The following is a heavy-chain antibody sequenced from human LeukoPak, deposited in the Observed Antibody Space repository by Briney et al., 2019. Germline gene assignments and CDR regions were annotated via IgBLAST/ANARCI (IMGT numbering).Heavy chain of an antibody. CDR2: IYYSGST. CDR3: ARDSNWFDP. V-gene: IGHV4-59*11. Sequence: SETLSLTCTVSGGSISSHYWSWIRQPPGKGLEWIGYIYYSGSTNYNPSLKSRVTISVDTSKNQFSLKLNSVTAADTAVYYCARDSNWFDPWGQGTLVTASS. CDR1: GGSISSHY. J-gene: IGHJ5*02.